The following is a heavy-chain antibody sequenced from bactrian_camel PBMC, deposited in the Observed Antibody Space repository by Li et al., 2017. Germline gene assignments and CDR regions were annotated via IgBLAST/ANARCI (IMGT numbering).Heavy chain of an antibody. Sequence: QVQLVESGGGSVQAGGSLRLSCAASGSIQRTNCMGWFRQAPGKERDWVATDNGVGTTYYGDSVKGRFAISRDNAKDTLYLQMNSLKIEDTAVYYCALGSSRQATMTARGKGTQVTVS. D-gene: IGHD3*01. CDR2: DNGVGTT. CDR1: GSIQRTNC. V-gene: IGHV3S53*01. J-gene: IGHJ4*01.